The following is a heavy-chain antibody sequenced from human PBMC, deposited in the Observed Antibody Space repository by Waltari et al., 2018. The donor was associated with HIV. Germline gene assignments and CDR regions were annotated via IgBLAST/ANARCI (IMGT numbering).Heavy chain of an antibody. J-gene: IGHJ6*02. CDR3: ARVRAGIVPASMGGGYYYSGMDV. CDR2: INPIFRTT. D-gene: IGHD2-2*01. Sequence: QVQLVQSGAEVKKPGSSVKGSCRASGDDLSSFGIRWVRRAPGQGLQVVGAINPIFRTTNIAQNLQDRVSFTADEATTTVYMEISDLTSEDAAVYYCARVRAGIVPASMGGGYYYSGMDVWGQGTTVTVYS. V-gene: IGHV1-69*01. CDR1: GDDLSSFG.